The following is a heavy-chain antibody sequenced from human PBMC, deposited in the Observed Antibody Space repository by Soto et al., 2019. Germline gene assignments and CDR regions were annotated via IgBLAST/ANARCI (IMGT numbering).Heavy chain of an antibody. CDR1: GFTFSSFA. J-gene: IGHJ6*03. D-gene: IGHD5-12*01. V-gene: IGHV3-23*01. Sequence: GGSLRLSCSASGFTFSSFAMSWVRQAPGKGLEWVSAISAGGDSTDYADSVKGRFTISRDNSRDMLYLQMHSLRAEDTALYYCASLYSGYGFFTSSLHYYYMDVWGKGTTVTVSS. CDR2: ISAGGDST. CDR3: ASLYSGYGFFTSSLHYYYMDV.